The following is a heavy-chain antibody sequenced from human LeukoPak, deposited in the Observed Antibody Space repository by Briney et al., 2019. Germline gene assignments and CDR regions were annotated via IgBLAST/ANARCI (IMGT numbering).Heavy chain of an antibody. CDR3: ARPSVLLWFGELSTEVTPDHDY. V-gene: IGHV3-30-3*01. CDR1: GFTFSSYA. J-gene: IGHJ4*02. D-gene: IGHD3-10*01. CDR2: IPYDGSNK. Sequence: GGSLRLSCAASGFTFSSYAMHWVRQAPGKGLEWVAVIPYDGSNKYYADSVKGRFTISRDNSKNTLYLQMNSLRAEDTAVYYCARPSVLLWFGELSTEVTPDHDYWGQGTLVTVSS.